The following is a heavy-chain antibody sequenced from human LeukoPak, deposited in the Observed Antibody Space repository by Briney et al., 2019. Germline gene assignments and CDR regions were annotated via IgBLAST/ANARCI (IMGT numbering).Heavy chain of an antibody. CDR2: ISYDGSNK. J-gene: IGHJ4*02. D-gene: IGHD3-10*01. CDR1: GFTFSSYG. V-gene: IGHV3-30*18. CDR3: AKGALLWFGELLSHFDY. Sequence: PGRALRLSCAASGFTFSSYGMHWVRQAQGKGLEWVAVISYDGSNKYYADSVKGRFTISRDNSKHTLYLQMNSLRAEDTAVYYCAKGALLWFGELLSHFDYWGQGTLVTVSS.